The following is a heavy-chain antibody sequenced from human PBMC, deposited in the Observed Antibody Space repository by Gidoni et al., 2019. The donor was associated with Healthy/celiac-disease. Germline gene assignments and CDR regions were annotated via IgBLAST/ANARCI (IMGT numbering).Heavy chain of an antibody. CDR3: ARGASGYDWVYYYYYYYYMDV. J-gene: IGHJ6*03. V-gene: IGHV4-59*01. CDR1: GGSISSYY. D-gene: IGHD5-12*01. Sequence: QVQLQESGPGLVQPSETLSLTCTVSGGSISSYYWSWIRQPPGKGLEWIGYIYYSGSTNYNPSLKSRVTISVDTSKNQFSLELSSVTAADTAVYYCARGASGYDWVYYYYYYYYMDVWGKGTTVTVSS. CDR2: IYYSGST.